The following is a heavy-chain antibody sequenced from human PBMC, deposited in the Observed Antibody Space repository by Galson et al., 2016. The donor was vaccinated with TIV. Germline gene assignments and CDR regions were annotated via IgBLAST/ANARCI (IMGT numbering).Heavy chain of an antibody. CDR3: ARDLSPETTTPFDY. J-gene: IGHJ4*02. V-gene: IGHV1-2*06. D-gene: IGHD4-17*01. CDR1: GCTFTHYF. CDR2: INPHSGGT. Sequence: SVKVSCKASGCTFTHYFVHWVRQAPGQGLEWMGRINPHSGGTNYAQKFQGRVTMTRDTSISTAYMELSRLRSDDTAMYYCARDLSPETTTPFDYWGQGTLVTVSS.